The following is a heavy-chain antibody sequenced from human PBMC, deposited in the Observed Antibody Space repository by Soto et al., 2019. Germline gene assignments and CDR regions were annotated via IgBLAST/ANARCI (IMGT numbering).Heavy chain of an antibody. CDR2: IIPIFGTA. CDR1: GGTFSSYA. J-gene: IGHJ4*02. V-gene: IGHV1-69*06. Sequence: QVQLVQSGAEVKKPGSSVKVSCKASGGTFSSYAISWVRQAPGQGLEWMGGIIPIFGTANYAQKFQGRVTITEDKSTSTADMELRSLRSADTSVYYCARVYSSSWDYFDYWGQGTLVTVSS. CDR3: ARVYSSSWDYFDY. D-gene: IGHD6-13*01.